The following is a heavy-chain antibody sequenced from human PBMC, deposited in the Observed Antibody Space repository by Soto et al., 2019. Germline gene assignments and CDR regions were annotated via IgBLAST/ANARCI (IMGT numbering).Heavy chain of an antibody. CDR3: AVHEYGAYTAY. Sequence: PGESLKISCKASGYKVTTYWIGWVRQMPGKGLEWMGITYLGGSDTRVSPSFQGQVTISVDKSITTAYLQWSSLEASDTAMYYCAVHEYGAYTAYWGQGSLVTV. J-gene: IGHJ4*02. CDR1: GYKVTTYW. V-gene: IGHV5-51*01. D-gene: IGHD3-16*01. CDR2: TYLGGSDT.